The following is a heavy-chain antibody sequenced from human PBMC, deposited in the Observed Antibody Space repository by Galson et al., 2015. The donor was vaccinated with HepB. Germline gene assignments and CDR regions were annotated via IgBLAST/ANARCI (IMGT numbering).Heavy chain of an antibody. V-gene: IGHV3-23*01. CDR2: VNAGGGA. CDR1: GFAFSSYA. J-gene: IGHJ5*02. CDR3: AKCGVFSSGGCNYFAP. D-gene: IGHD3-22*01. Sequence: SLRLSCAASGFAFSSYAMIWVRQAPGKGLEWVSAVNAGGGAFYADSVKGRFTISRDNSKNTLSLQMNSLGAEDTAVYYCAKCGVFSSGGCNYFAPWGQGTLVTVSS.